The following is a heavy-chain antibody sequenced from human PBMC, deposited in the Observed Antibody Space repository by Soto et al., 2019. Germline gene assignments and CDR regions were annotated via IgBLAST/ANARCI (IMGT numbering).Heavy chain of an antibody. V-gene: IGHV6-1*01. Sequence: PSQTLSLTCAISGDSVSSNSAGWNWIRQSPSRSLEWLGRTYYRSKWHSDYALSVKSRITINPVTSKNQFSLQLNSVTPEDMSVYYCGRVRVAEWYYFDHWGQGTLVTVSS. CDR1: GDSVSSNSAG. CDR2: TYYRSKWHS. J-gene: IGHJ4*02. CDR3: GRVRVAEWYYFDH. D-gene: IGHD2-15*01.